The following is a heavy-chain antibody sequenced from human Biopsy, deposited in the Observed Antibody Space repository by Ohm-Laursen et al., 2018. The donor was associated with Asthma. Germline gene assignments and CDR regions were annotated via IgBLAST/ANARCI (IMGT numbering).Heavy chain of an antibody. CDR1: GDILSSFG. CDR3: AREVSTVDYGYYYFAMGV. Sequence: GAPVKVSCKAHGDILSSFGIKWVRKAPGQGLEWMGGVIPIYGTTHTAQKLQGRVTITADESTSSAYMELSSLTSEDSAVYYCAREVSTVDYGYYYFAMGVWGQGTTVTVSS. CDR2: VIPIYGTT. J-gene: IGHJ6*02. V-gene: IGHV1-69*13. D-gene: IGHD4-17*01.